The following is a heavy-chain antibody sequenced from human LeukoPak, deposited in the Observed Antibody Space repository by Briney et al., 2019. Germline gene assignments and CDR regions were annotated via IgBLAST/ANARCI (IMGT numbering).Heavy chain of an antibody. Sequence: GASVKVSCKASGYPFGSYGISWVRQAPGQGLEWMGWINPNSGGTNYAQKFQGRVTMTRDTSISTAYMELSRLRSDDTAVYYCARGPLSKGRWFDWFDPWGQGTLVTVSS. D-gene: IGHD2-15*01. CDR3: ARGPLSKGRWFDWFDP. J-gene: IGHJ5*02. V-gene: IGHV1-2*02. CDR2: INPNSGGT. CDR1: GYPFGSYG.